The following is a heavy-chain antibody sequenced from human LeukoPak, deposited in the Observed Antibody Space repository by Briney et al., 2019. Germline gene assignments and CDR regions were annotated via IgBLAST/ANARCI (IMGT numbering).Heavy chain of an antibody. D-gene: IGHD3-10*01. CDR3: ARGRSSMVRGYYYYYMDV. Sequence: SETLSLTCTVSSGSISSGSFFWSWIRQPAGKGLEWIGRIYTSGNTNYNPSLKSRVTISVDTSKNQFSLKLSSVTAADTAVYYCARGRSSMVRGYYYYYMDVWGKGTTVTISS. CDR2: IYTSGNT. CDR1: SGSISSGSFF. V-gene: IGHV4-61*02. J-gene: IGHJ6*03.